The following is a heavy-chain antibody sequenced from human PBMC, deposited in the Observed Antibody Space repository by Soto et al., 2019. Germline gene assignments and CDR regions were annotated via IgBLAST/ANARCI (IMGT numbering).Heavy chain of an antibody. D-gene: IGHD3-10*01. CDR2: IFSNDEK. Sequence: QVTLKESGPVLVKPTETLTLTCTVSGFSLSNARMGVSWIRQPPGKALEWLAHIFSNDEKSYSTSLKSRLTISKDTSKSQVVLTMTNMDPVDTATYYCARLTRGDVLLWFGELSPFVTQFDPWGQGTLVTVSS. CDR1: GFSLSNARMG. V-gene: IGHV2-26*01. CDR3: ARLTRGDVLLWFGELSPFVTQFDP. J-gene: IGHJ5*02.